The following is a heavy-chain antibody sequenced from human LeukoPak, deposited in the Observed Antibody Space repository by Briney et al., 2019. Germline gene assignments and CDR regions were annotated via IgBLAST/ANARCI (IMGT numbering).Heavy chain of an antibody. CDR1: GFTFSSYA. CDR2: MSCSCGST. CDR3: AKRAGFSSGWYEGDAFDI. V-gene: IGHV3-23*01. J-gene: IGHJ3*02. D-gene: IGHD6-19*01. Sequence: GGSLRLSCAASGFTFSSYAMIGFRQSPGKALKGVSAMSCSCGSTYYADSVKARFTIYRDNSKNTLYLQMNSLRAEDTAVYYCAKRAGFSSGWYEGDAFDIWGQGTMVTVSS.